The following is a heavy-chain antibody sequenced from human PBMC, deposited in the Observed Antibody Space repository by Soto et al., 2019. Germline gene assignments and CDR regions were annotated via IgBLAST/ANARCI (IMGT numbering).Heavy chain of an antibody. CDR2: IIPIFGTA. V-gene: IGHV1-69*06. J-gene: IGHJ6*02. CDR3: ARDLTPPSDSSSWGGMDV. CDR1: GGTFSSYA. D-gene: IGHD6-13*01. Sequence: GSSVKVSCKASGGTFSSYAISWVRQAPGQGLEWMGGIIPIFGTANYAQKFQGRVTITADKSTSTAYMELSSLRSEDTAVYYCARDLTPPSDSSSWGGMDVWGQGTTVTVSS.